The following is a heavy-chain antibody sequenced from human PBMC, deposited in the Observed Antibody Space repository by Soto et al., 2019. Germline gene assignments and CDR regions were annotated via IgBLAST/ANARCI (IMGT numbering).Heavy chain of an antibody. CDR2: IYYSGST. CDR3: ARASIAARLVHY. Sequence: SETLSLTCTVSGGSISSYYWGWIRQPPGKGLELIGYIYYSGSTNYNPPLKSRVTISVDTSKNQFSLKLSSVTAADTVVYYCARASIAARLVHYWGQGTLVTVSS. J-gene: IGHJ4*02. D-gene: IGHD6-6*01. CDR1: GGSISSYY. V-gene: IGHV4-59*01.